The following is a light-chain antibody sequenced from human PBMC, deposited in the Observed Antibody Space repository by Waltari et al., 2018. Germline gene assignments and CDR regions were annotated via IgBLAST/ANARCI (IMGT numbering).Light chain of an antibody. CDR1: SSNIGSNT. CDR2: STK. CDR3: AAWDDSLAWV. V-gene: IGLV1-44*01. Sequence: QSVLTQPPSASGTPGQRVTISCSGSSSNIGSNTVNWYQQLPGTAPKLLIYSTKQRPAGVPGRFSGSKSGTSASLAISGLQSEDEADYYCAAWDDSLAWVFGGGTKLTVL. J-gene: IGLJ3*02.